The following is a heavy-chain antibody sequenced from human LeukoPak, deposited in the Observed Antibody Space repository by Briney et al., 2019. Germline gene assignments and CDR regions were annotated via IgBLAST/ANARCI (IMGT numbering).Heavy chain of an antibody. CDR2: IKQDGSEK. J-gene: IGHJ5*02. V-gene: IGHV3-7*01. CDR3: ARAKRQQLVLGNWFDP. D-gene: IGHD6-13*01. Sequence: QSGGSLRLSCAAPGFTFSSYWMSWVRQAPGKGLEWVANIKQDGSEKYYVDSVKGRFTISRDNAKNSLYLQMNSLRAEDTAVYYCARAKRQQLVLGNWFDPWGQGTLVTVSS. CDR1: GFTFSSYW.